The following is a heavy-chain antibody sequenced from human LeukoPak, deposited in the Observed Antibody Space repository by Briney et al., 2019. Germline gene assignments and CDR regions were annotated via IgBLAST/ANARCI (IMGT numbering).Heavy chain of an antibody. CDR1: GGSIGSSIYY. D-gene: IGHD1-20*01. CDR3: ARPNWNDAYYYGMDV. J-gene: IGHJ6*02. Sequence: SETLSLTCIVSGGSIGSSIYYWAWVRQPPGKGLEWIGTVFYNGATQYSPSLRSRVTISIDTSTNQFSLKLTSVTAADTALYYCARPNWNDAYYYGMDVWGQGTTVTVSS. V-gene: IGHV4-39*07. CDR2: VFYNGAT.